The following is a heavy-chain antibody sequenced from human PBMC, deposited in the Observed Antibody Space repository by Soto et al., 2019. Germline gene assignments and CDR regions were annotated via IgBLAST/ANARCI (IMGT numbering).Heavy chain of an antibody. D-gene: IGHD3-22*01. CDR3: ARDYYDSSGPPLFDY. J-gene: IGHJ4*02. Sequence: QVQLVQSGAEVKKPGSSVKVSCKASGGTFSSYAISWVRQAPGQGLEWMGGIIPIFGTANYAQKFQGRVTITADESTSTAYTELSSLRSEDTAVYYCARDYYDSSGPPLFDYWGQGTLVTVSS. CDR2: IIPIFGTA. CDR1: GGTFSSYA. V-gene: IGHV1-69*01.